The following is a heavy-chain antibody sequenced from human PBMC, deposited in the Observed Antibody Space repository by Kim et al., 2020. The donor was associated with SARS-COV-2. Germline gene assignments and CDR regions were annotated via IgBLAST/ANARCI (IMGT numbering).Heavy chain of an antibody. D-gene: IGHD3-22*01. J-gene: IGHJ4*02. V-gene: IGHV3-64D*09. Sequence: STYYADSVKGRFTISRDNSKNTLYLQMSSLRAEDTAVYYCVNVGSSGYYYWGQGTLVTVSS. CDR2: ST. CDR3: VNVGSSGYYY.